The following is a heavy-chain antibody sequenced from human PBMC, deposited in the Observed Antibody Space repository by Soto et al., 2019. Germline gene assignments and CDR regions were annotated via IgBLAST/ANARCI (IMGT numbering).Heavy chain of an antibody. Sequence: SETLSLTCTVSGGSISSYYWSWIRQPPGQGLERIGYIYYSGSTNYNPSLKSRVTISVDTSKNQFSLKLSSVTAADTAVYYCARVWGGAFDFWGQGTMVT. V-gene: IGHV4-59*01. CDR3: ARVWGGAFDF. J-gene: IGHJ3*01. D-gene: IGHD3-10*01. CDR1: GGSISSYY. CDR2: IYYSGST.